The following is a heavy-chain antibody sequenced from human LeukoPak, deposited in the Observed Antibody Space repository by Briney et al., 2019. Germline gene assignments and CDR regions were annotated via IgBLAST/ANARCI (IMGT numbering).Heavy chain of an antibody. CDR1: GYTFTGYY. Sequence: ASVKVSCKASGYTFTGYYMHWVRQAPGQGLEWMGWMNPNSGNTGYAQKFQGRVTITTNTSISTAYMELSSLRSEDTAVYNCARAKRGYYYYYMDVWGKGTTVTVSS. CDR3: ARAKRGYYYYYMDV. CDR2: MNPNSGNT. D-gene: IGHD1-1*01. V-gene: IGHV1-8*03. J-gene: IGHJ6*03.